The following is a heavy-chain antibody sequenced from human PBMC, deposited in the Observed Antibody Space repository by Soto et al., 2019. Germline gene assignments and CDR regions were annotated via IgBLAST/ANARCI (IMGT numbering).Heavy chain of an antibody. D-gene: IGHD3-10*01. CDR1: GGSISSGDYY. CDR2: IYYSGST. Sequence: QVQLQESGPGLVKPSQTLSLTCTVSGGSISSGDYYWSWIRQPQGKGLEWIGYIYYSGSTYYNPSLKSRVTISVDTAKNQFSLKLSSVTAADTAVYYCARVGLWFGERNAFDIWGQGTMVTVSS. CDR3: ARVGLWFGERNAFDI. V-gene: IGHV4-30-4*01. J-gene: IGHJ3*02.